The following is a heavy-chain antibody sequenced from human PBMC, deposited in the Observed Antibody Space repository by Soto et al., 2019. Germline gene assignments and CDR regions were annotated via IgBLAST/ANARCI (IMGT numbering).Heavy chain of an antibody. D-gene: IGHD2-2*03. CDR2: IIPIFGTT. CDR1: GGTFSSYA. Sequence: SVKVSCKASGGTFSSYAISWVRQAPGQGLEWMGGIIPIFGTTNYAQKFQGRVTITADKSTSTAYMELSSLRSEDTAVYYCARGDGYSTYYYYGMDVWGQGTPVTVSS. V-gene: IGHV1-69*06. CDR3: ARGDGYSTYYYYGMDV. J-gene: IGHJ6*02.